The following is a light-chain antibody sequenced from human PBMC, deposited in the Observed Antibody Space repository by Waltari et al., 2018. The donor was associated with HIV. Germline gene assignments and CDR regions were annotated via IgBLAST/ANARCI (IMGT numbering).Light chain of an antibody. J-gene: IGLJ3*02. CDR1: SSNIGSNY. V-gene: IGLV1-51*02. Sequence: QSVLTQPPSVSAAPGQKVTISCSGSSSNIGSNYVSWYQQLPGTAPKLLIYENNKRPSGIPDRFSGSKSGTSATLGITELQTGDEADYYCGTWDSSLSAGVFGGGTKLTVL. CDR2: ENN. CDR3: GTWDSSLSAGV.